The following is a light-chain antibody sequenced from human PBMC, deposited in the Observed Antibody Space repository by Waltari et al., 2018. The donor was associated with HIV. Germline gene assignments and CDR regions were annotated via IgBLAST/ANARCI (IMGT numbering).Light chain of an antibody. J-gene: IGLJ3*02. CDR1: SSHTGAGYH. V-gene: IGLV1-40*01. Sequence: QPVLTQPSSVSEAPGQRVTISCTGGSSHTGAGYHVHWYQQLPGSVPKLLIYRNNNRPSGVPDRFSGFKSGTSASLVITGLRAEDEADYYCQSYDSSVSACVFGGGTKLTVL. CDR3: QSYDSSVSACV. CDR2: RNN.